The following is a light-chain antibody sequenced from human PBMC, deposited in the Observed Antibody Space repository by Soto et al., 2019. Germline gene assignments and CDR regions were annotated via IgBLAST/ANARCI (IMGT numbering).Light chain of an antibody. CDR2: EVN. CDR3: SSYTSSISWV. Sequence: QSALTQPASVSGSPGQSITISCTGTSSDVGGYNYVSWYQQHPGKAPKLIIYEVNNRPSGVSNRFSGSKSGNTASLTISGLQAEDEADYYCSSYTSSISWVFGGGTKLTVL. V-gene: IGLV2-14*01. CDR1: SSDVGGYNY. J-gene: IGLJ3*02.